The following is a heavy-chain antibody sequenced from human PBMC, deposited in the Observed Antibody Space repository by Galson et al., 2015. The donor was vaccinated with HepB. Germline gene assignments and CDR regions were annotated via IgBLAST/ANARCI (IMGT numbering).Heavy chain of an antibody. V-gene: IGHV5-51*01. CDR3: ARRGYCSGGSCHSHAFDI. CDR1: GYTFTSYW. CDR2: IYPGDSDT. Sequence: QSGAEVKKPGESLKISCKGSGYTFTSYWIAWVRQMPGKGLEWMGIIYPGDSDTRYSPSFQGQVTISADKSISTAYLQWSSLKASDTAIYYCARRGYCSGGSCHSHAFDIWGQGTMVTVSS. J-gene: IGHJ3*02. D-gene: IGHD2-15*01.